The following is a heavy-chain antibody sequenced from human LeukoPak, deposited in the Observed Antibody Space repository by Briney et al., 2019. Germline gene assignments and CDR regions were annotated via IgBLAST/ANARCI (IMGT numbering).Heavy chain of an antibody. CDR1: GGSISSYY. CDR2: IHHSGST. J-gene: IGHJ4*02. V-gene: IGHV4-59*08. D-gene: IGHD5-24*01. CDR3: ARSRRRDGYNFDY. Sequence: SETLSLTCTVSGGSISSYYWSWIRQPPGKGLEWIGSIHHSGSTYYNSSLKSRVTISVDTSKNQFSLKVSSVTAEDTAVYYCARSRRRDGYNFDYWGQGTLVTVSS.